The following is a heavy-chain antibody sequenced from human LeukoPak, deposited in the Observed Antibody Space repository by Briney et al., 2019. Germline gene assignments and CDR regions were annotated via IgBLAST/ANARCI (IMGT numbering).Heavy chain of an antibody. CDR3: ARDRGYYYEFLGVIDY. J-gene: IGHJ4*02. D-gene: IGHD3-22*01. CDR2: ISAYNGNT. Sequence: ASVKASCKASGYTFTSYGISWVRQAPGQGLEWMGWISAYNGNTNYAQKLQGRVTMTTDTSTSTAYMELRSLRSDDTAVYYCARDRGYYYEFLGVIDYWGQGTLVTVSS. CDR1: GYTFTSYG. V-gene: IGHV1-18*01.